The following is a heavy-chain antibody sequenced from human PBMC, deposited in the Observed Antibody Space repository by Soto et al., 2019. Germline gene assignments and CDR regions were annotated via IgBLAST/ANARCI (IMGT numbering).Heavy chain of an antibody. CDR3: ARDKGGTVAGFNWFDP. CDR2: ISSSSATI. D-gene: IGHD6-19*01. Sequence: ELFLQESGVDLVQPGGFLRLSCVASGFKFSMFGMNWVRQAPGKGLEWIAYISSSSATIIYGGSVEGRFTVSRDNAENSLFLQMKSLRDEDTAVYYCARDKGGTVAGFNWFDPWGHGTPVTVST. J-gene: IGHJ5*02. V-gene: IGHV3-48*02. CDR1: GFKFSMFG.